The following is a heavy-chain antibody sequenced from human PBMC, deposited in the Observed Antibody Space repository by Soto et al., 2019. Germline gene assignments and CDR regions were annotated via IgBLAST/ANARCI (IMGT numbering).Heavy chain of an antibody. V-gene: IGHV4-34*01. CDR3: ARGTQIVLLDY. CDR2: ITFRGVT. CDR1: GDSLSGYA. J-gene: IGHJ4*02. Sequence: SETLSLTCDVHGDSLSGYAWSWIRQPPGKGLEWIGEITFRGVTNYHPSLKSRVSMSVDTSKNQFSLKLSPVTAADTPVYYCARGTQIVLLDYWGQGTLVNVSS. D-gene: IGHD2-8*01.